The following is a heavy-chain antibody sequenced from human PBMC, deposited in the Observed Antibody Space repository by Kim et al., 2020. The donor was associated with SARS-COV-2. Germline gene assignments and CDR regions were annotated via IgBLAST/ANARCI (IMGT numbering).Heavy chain of an antibody. D-gene: IGHD6-19*01. CDR2: ISWNSGSI. CDR3: AKVTHIYSSGAVPDYYFDY. CDR1: GFTFDDYA. J-gene: IGHJ4*02. Sequence: GGSLRLSCAASGFTFDDYAMHWVRQAPGKGLEWVSGISWNSGSIGYADSVKGRFTISRDNAKNSLYLQMNSLRAEDTALYYCAKVTHIYSSGAVPDYYFDYWGQGTLVTVSS. V-gene: IGHV3-9*01.